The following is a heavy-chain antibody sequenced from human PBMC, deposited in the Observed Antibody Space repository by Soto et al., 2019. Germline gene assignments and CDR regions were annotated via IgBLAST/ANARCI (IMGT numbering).Heavy chain of an antibody. D-gene: IGHD2-8*01. CDR1: GGTFSSYA. CDR3: ATEGYCTNGVCPYYYYGMDV. J-gene: IGHJ6*02. CDR2: IIPIFGTA. Sequence: QVQLVQSGAEVKKTGSSVKVSCKASGGTFSSYAISWVRQAPGQGLEWMGGIIPIFGTANYAQKFQGRVTITADESTSTAYMELSSLRSEDTDVYYCATEGYCTNGVCPYYYYGMDVWCQGTTVTVSS. V-gene: IGHV1-69*01.